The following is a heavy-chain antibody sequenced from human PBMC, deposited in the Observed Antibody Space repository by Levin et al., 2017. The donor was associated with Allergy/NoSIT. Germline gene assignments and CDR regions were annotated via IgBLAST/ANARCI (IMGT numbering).Heavy chain of an antibody. Sequence: PSETLSLTCTVSGGSMSDYYWNWIRQPPGKGLEWIGFISYSGYTNYNPSLKSRVTMSVDTSKNQFSLKLGSVTAADTAVYYCARGRGNWAYYGMDVWGQGTTVTVSS. CDR3: ARGRGNWAYYGMDV. J-gene: IGHJ6*02. CDR2: ISYSGYT. CDR1: GGSMSDYY. D-gene: IGHD1-1*01. V-gene: IGHV4-59*01.